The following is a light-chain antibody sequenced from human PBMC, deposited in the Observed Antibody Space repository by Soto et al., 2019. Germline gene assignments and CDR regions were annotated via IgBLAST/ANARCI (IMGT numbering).Light chain of an antibody. J-gene: IGKJ1*01. CDR1: QSVSSN. CDR2: EAS. CDR3: QQYGDWPAT. Sequence: EIVMTQSPATLSVSPGERATLSCRASQSVSSNLAWYQQKPGQAPRLLISEASTRATGIPARFSGGGSGTKFTLTISSLQSEDFAVYYCQQYGDWPATFGQGTKVDIK. V-gene: IGKV3-15*01.